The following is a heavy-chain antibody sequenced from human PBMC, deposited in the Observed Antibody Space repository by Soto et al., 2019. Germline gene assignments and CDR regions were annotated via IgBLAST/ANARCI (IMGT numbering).Heavy chain of an antibody. D-gene: IGHD2-2*02. CDR2: IYYSGST. J-gene: IGHJ5*02. Sequence: SETLSLTCTVSGGSVSSESHYWSWIRQTPGKGLEWIGSIYYSGSTYYRPSLKSRVTISVDTSKNQFSLKLSSVTAADTAVYYCARQVPAAIRLGWFDPWGQGTLVTVSS. CDR1: GGSVSSESHY. CDR3: ARQVPAAIRLGWFDP. V-gene: IGHV4-39*01.